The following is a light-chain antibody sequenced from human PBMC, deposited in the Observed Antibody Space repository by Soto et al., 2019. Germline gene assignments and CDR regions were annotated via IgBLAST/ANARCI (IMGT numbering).Light chain of an antibody. Sequence: QSALTQPASVSGSPGQSITISCTGSSSDVGGYKYVSWYQQHPGKAPKLIIYEVSNRPSGVSNRFSGSKSDNTASLTISGLQAEDEADYYCSSYTTINTAVFGTGTKLTVL. J-gene: IGLJ1*01. CDR2: EVS. V-gene: IGLV2-14*01. CDR1: SSDVGGYKY. CDR3: SSYTTINTAV.